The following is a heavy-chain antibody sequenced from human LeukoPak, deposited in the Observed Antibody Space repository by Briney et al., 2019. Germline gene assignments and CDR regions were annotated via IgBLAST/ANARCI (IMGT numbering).Heavy chain of an antibody. J-gene: IGHJ3*02. CDR1: GFTFSSYS. Sequence: GGSLRLSCAASGFTFSSYSMNWVRQAPGKGLEWVSSISSSSSYIYYADSVKGRFTISRDNAKNSLYLQMNSLRAEDTAVYYCARDRAYYYDSSGYQPGYDAFDIWGQGTMVTVSS. D-gene: IGHD3-22*01. V-gene: IGHV3-21*01. CDR3: ARDRAYYYDSSGYQPGYDAFDI. CDR2: ISSSSSYI.